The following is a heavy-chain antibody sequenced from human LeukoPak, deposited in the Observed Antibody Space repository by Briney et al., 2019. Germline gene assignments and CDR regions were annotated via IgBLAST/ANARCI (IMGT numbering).Heavy chain of an antibody. CDR1: GFTFSSFA. D-gene: IGHD5-24*01. V-gene: IGHV3-30-3*01. J-gene: IGHJ5*02. CDR3: ARGRDGYNSGWFDP. Sequence: GGSLRLSCAASGFTFSSFAIHWVRQAPGKGLEWVTVISYDGSKKYYADSVKGRFIISRDNSKNTLYLQTSSLRTDDTAVYYCARGRDGYNSGWFDPWGQGILVIVSS. CDR2: ISYDGSKK.